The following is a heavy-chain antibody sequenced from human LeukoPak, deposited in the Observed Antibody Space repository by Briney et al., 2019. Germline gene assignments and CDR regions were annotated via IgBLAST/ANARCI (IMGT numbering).Heavy chain of an antibody. D-gene: IGHD3-16*01. J-gene: IGHJ3*01. Sequence: ASVKVSCKASVYFLNNHCIHWVRHAPGQGLEWMGWINPNSGGTNYAQKSQGRVTMTRDTSISTVYMELSYLRSDDTALYYCARSELISLGYDASDLWGQGTTVTVSS. CDR1: VYFLNNHC. V-gene: IGHV1-2*02. CDR2: INPNSGGT. CDR3: ARSELISLGYDASDL.